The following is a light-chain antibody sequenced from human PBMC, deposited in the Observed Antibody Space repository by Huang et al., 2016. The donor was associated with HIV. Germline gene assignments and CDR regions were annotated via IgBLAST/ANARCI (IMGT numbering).Light chain of an antibody. CDR2: KAS. CDR3: MQSTHPAT. J-gene: IGKJ2*01. CDR1: QSLVYSDGNTY. Sequence: DVVMTQSPLSLPVTLGQPASISCRSSQSLVYSDGNTYLNWFQQRPGQSPRRLIYKASNRDSGVPDRFGGSGSGTDFTLKISRVEAEDVGVYYCMQSTHPATFGQGTKLEIK. V-gene: IGKV2-30*01.